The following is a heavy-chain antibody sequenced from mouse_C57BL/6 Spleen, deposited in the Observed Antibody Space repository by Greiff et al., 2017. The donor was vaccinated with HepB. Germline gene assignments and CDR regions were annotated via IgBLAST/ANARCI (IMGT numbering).Heavy chain of an antibody. CDR2: INPNNGGT. Sequence: EVQLQQSGPELVKPGASVKISCKASGYTFTDYYMNWVKQSHGKSLEWIGDINPNNGGTSYNQKFKGKATLTVDKSSSTAYMELRSLTSEDSAVYYCASPDYYGPAGYFDVWGTGTTVTVSS. J-gene: IGHJ1*03. CDR3: ASPDYYGPAGYFDV. CDR1: GYTFTDYY. V-gene: IGHV1-26*01. D-gene: IGHD1-2*01.